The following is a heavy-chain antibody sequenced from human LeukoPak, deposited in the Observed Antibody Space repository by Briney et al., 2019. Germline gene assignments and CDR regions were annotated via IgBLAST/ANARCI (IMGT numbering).Heavy chain of an antibody. CDR1: GGSISSYY. D-gene: IGHD2-8*02. CDR3: ASSTGSYYYGMDV. V-gene: IGHV4-59*08. J-gene: IGHJ6*02. Sequence: PSETLSLTCTVSGGSISSYYWSWIRQPPGKGLEWIGYIYYSGSTNYNPSLKSRVTISVDTSKNQFSLKLSSVTAADTAVYYCASSTGSYYYGMDVCGQGTTVTVSS. CDR2: IYYSGST.